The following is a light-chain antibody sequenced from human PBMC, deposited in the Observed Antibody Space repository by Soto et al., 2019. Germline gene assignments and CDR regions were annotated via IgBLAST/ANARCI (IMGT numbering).Light chain of an antibody. Sequence: DIQMTQSPATLSGSVGHRFTSTCRASQTISSWLAWYQQKPGKAPKLLIYKASTLKSGVPSRFSGSGSGTEFTLTISSLQPDDFATYYCQHYNSYSEAFGQGTKVDIK. J-gene: IGKJ1*01. CDR3: QHYNSYSEA. CDR2: KAS. V-gene: IGKV1-5*03. CDR1: QTISSW.